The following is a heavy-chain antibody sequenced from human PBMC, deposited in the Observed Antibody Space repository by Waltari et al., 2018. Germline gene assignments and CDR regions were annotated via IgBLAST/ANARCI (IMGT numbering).Heavy chain of an antibody. CDR3: ARARATRLGPTNWFDP. D-gene: IGHD3-10*01. CDR1: GYTFTSYA. CDR2: INAGNGNT. Sequence: QVQLVQSGAEVKKPGASVKVSCKASGYTFTSYAMHWVRQAPGQRLEWMGWINAGNGNTKYSQEFQGRVTITRDTSASTAYMELSSLRSEDMAVYYCARARATRLGPTNWFDPWGQGTLVTVSS. J-gene: IGHJ5*02. V-gene: IGHV1-3*03.